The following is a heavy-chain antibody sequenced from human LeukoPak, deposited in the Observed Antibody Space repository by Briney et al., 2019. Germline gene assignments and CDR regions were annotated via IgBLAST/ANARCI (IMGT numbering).Heavy chain of an antibody. Sequence: SETLSLTCTVIGHSISGYYWNWIRQPAGKGLEWIGRVFTSGGTNNNPSLRSRVTMSVDTSKNQFSLKLSSVTAADTAVYYCARAAPDGYNPDYWGQGTLVTVSS. CDR1: GHSISGYY. V-gene: IGHV4-4*07. J-gene: IGHJ4*02. CDR2: VFTSGGT. CDR3: ARAAPDGYNPDY. D-gene: IGHD5-24*01.